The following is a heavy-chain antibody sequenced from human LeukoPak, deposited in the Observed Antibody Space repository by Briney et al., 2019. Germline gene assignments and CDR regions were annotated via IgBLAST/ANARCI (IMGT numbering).Heavy chain of an antibody. J-gene: IGHJ4*02. CDR3: ARMFLLGLGTDY. V-gene: IGHV3-7*01. CDR1: GFTFRRSW. Sequence: PGGSLRLSCVASGFTFRRSWMDWVRQVPGKGLEWVANIKEDGSERYYVDSAKGRFTISRDNTKNSLYLQMNSLRAEDTAVYYCARMFLLGLGTDYWGQGTLVTVSS. CDR2: IKEDGSER. D-gene: IGHD7-27*01.